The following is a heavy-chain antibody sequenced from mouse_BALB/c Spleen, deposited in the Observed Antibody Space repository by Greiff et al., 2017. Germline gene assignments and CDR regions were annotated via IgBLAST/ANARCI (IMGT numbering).Heavy chain of an antibody. CDR3: ARDGRGYFDY. V-gene: IGHV1S137*01. D-gene: IGHD1-1*02. CDR2: ISTYYGDA. Sequence: VQLQESGAELVRPGVSVKISCKGSGYTFTDYAMHWVKQSHAKSLEWIGVISTYYGDASYNQKFKGKATMTVDKSSSTAYMELARLTSEDSAIYYCARDGRGYFDYWGQGTTLTVSS. CDR1: GYTFTDYA. J-gene: IGHJ2*01.